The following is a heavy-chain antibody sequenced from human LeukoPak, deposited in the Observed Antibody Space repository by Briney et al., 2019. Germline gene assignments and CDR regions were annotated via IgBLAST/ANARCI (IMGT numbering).Heavy chain of an antibody. CDR1: GFTFDDYA. V-gene: IGHV3-9*01. J-gene: IGHJ4*02. CDR2: ISWNSDSI. CDR3: AREYFDY. Sequence: PGGSLRLSCAASGFTFDDYAMHWVRQAPGKGLEWVSGISWNSDSIGYADSLKGRFTISRDNAKNTLYLQMNSLRAEDTAVYYCAREYFDYWGQGTLVTVSS.